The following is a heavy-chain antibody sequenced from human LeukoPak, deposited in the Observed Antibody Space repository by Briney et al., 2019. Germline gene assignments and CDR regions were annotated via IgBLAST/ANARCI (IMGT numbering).Heavy chain of an antibody. D-gene: IGHD2-2*01. J-gene: IGHJ6*04. Sequence: SVKVSCKASGFTFTSSAVQWVRQARGQRLKWIGWIVVGSGNTNYAQKFQERVTITRDMSTSTAYMELSSLRSEDTAVYYCAATTIVVPAALYYYYGMDVWGKGTTVTVSS. CDR3: AATTIVVPAALYYYYGMDV. V-gene: IGHV1-58*01. CDR2: IVVGSGNT. CDR1: GFTFTSSA.